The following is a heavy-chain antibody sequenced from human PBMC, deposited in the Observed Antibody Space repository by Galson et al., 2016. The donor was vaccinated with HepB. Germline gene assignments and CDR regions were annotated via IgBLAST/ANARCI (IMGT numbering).Heavy chain of an antibody. D-gene: IGHD1-26*01. J-gene: IGHJ4*02. Sequence: SVKVSCKASGYTFITYYMHWVRQAPGQGPEWMGIINPSGGDATYAQRFQGRFTLTRDSSTSTFYMELSSLSFEDTAVYYCARESGAYYIHSDYWGQGTLVTVSS. CDR2: INPSGGDA. CDR3: ARESGAYYIHSDY. CDR1: GYTFITYY. V-gene: IGHV1-46*01.